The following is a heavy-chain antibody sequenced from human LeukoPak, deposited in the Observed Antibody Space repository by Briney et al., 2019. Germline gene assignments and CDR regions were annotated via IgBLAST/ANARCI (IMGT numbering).Heavy chain of an antibody. Sequence: ASVKVSCKASVYTFTDYYMHWVRQAPGQGFEWMGWINPNDGDTNYAQKFQGRVTMTRDTSISTTHMEVSRLRSDDTAVYYCARANFLYRSSSTCLFDYWGQGTLVTVSS. D-gene: IGHD2-2*01. V-gene: IGHV1-2*02. CDR3: ARANFLYRSSSTCLFDY. CDR2: INPNDGDT. J-gene: IGHJ4*02. CDR1: VYTFTDYY.